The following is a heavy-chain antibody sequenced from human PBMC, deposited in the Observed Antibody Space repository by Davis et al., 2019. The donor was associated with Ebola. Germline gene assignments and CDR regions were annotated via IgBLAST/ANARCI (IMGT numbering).Heavy chain of an antibody. CDR1: GGSISSYY. CDR3: ARGNYGDYIVLYYYNMDV. CDR2: IYYSGST. V-gene: IGHV4-59*08. J-gene: IGHJ6*02. D-gene: IGHD4-17*01. Sequence: MPGGSLRLSCTVSGGSISSYYWSWIRQPPGKGLEWIGYIYYSGSTNYNPSLMSRVTISVDTSKNQFSLKLSSVTAADTAVYYCARGNYGDYIVLYYYNMDVWGQGTTVTVSS.